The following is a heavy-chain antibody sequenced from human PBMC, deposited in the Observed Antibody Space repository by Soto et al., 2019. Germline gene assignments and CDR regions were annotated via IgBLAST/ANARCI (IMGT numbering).Heavy chain of an antibody. V-gene: IGHV3-23*01. Sequence: EVQLLESGGGLVQPGGSLRLSCAASGFTFSSYGITWVRQAPGKGLEWVSLIIGSGAVTHYADSVKCRFTISRDNSKNTLYLQMESLRAEDTAVYYCAKERDSTRAQGGGMDVWGHGTTVTVSS. CDR1: GFTFSSYG. CDR2: IIGSGAVT. D-gene: IGHD6-13*01. CDR3: AKERDSTRAQGGGMDV. J-gene: IGHJ6*02.